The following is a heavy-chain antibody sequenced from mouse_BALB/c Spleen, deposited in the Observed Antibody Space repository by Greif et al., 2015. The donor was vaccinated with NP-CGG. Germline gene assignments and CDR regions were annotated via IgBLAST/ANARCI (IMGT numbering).Heavy chain of an antibody. CDR2: INPSTGYT. D-gene: IGHD1-2*01. Sequence: VKLMESGAELAKPGASVKMSCKASGYTFTSYWMHWVKQRPGQGLEWIGYINPSTGYTVYNQKFKDKATLTADKSSSTSYMQLSSLTSEDSAVYYCARAAAWFAYWGQGTLVTVSA. V-gene: IGHV1-7*01. CDR3: ARAAAWFAY. CDR1: GYTFTSYW. J-gene: IGHJ3*01.